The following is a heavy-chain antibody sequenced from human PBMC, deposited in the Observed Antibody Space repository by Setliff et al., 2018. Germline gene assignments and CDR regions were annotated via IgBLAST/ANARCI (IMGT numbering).Heavy chain of an antibody. CDR1: GYTFTSYG. CDR3: ARGRHPPWSGYPYYYMDV. V-gene: IGHV1-18*01. Sequence: ASVKVSCKASGYTFTSYGISWVRQAPGQGLEWMGWISAYNGNTNYAQKLQGRVTMTTDTFTSTAYMELRSLRSEDTAVYYCARGRHPPWSGYPYYYMDVWGKGTTVTVSS. D-gene: IGHD3-3*01. CDR2: ISAYNGNT. J-gene: IGHJ6*03.